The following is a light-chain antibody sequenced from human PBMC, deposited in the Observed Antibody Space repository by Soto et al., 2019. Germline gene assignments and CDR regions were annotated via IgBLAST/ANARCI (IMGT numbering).Light chain of an antibody. CDR3: QKYSSVPV. CDR2: AAS. CDR1: QGIRYF. J-gene: IGKJ3*01. V-gene: IGKV1-27*01. Sequence: DIQMTQSPTSLSASVGDRVAITCQASQGIRYFVAWYQQKPGKAPKLLIYAASTLQSGVPSRFSGSGSGTDFTLTINSLQPEDVATYSCQKYSSVPVFGPGTKVEIK.